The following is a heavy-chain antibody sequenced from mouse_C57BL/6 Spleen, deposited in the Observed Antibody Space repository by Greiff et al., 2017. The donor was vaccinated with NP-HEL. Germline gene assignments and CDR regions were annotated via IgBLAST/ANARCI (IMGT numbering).Heavy chain of an antibody. CDR2: INPNNGGT. CDR1: GYTFTDYY. D-gene: IGHD3-1*01. J-gene: IGHJ4*01. V-gene: IGHV1-26*01. CDR3: ARGATAMDY. Sequence: EVQLQQSGPELVKPGASVKISCKASGYTFTDYYMNWVKQSHGKSLEWIGDINPNNGGTSYNQKFKGKATLTVDKSSSTAYMELRSRTSEDSAVYYCARGATAMDYWGQGTSVTVSS.